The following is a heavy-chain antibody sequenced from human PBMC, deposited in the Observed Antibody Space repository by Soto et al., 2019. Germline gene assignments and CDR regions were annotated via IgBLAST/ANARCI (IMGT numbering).Heavy chain of an antibody. D-gene: IGHD3-22*01. Sequence: QVQLVESGGGVVQPGRSLRLTCAASGFTFSSYAMHWVRQAPXKGLEWVAVISYDGRSKYYADSIKGRFTISSDNSKNTLYLQMTDLRPEDSAVYYCAKALSSRVVISTCFDYWGQGTLVTVSS. J-gene: IGHJ4*02. V-gene: IGHV3-30*18. CDR2: ISYDGRSK. CDR1: GFTFSSYA. CDR3: AKALSSRVVISTCFDY.